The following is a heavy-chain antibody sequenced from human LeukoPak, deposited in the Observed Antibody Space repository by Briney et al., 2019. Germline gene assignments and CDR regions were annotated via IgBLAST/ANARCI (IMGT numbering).Heavy chain of an antibody. J-gene: IGHJ4*02. V-gene: IGHV3-7*01. CDR3: ARDYDFWSGPLLFDY. CDR2: IKQDGSEK. CDR1: GFTFSSYW. Sequence: GGSLRLSCAASGFTFSSYWMSWVRQAPGKGLEWVANIKQDGSEKYYVDSVKGRFTISRDNAKNSLYLQMNSLRAEDTAVYYCARDYDFWSGPLLFDYWGQGTLVTVSS. D-gene: IGHD3-3*01.